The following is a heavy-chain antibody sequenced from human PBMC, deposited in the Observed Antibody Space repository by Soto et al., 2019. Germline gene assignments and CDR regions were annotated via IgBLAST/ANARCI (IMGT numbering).Heavy chain of an antibody. CDR3: ARGGGTTLAPLP. CDR1: GYTFTGYF. J-gene: IGHJ5*02. V-gene: IGHV1-2*02. Sequence: GASVKVSCKASGYTFTGYFMHWVRQAPGEGLEWMGWINPNSGATKYAPKFQGRVTMTRDTSNRTAYLELSRLTSDDTAIYYCARGGGTTLAPLPWGQGTPVTVPS. D-gene: IGHD3-16*01. CDR2: INPNSGAT.